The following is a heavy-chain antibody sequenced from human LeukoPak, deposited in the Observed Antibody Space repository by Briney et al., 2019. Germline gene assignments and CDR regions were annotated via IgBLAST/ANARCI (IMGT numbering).Heavy chain of an antibody. V-gene: IGHV3-9*01. D-gene: IGHD5-18*01. Sequence: TGGSLRLSCAASGFTFDDYAMHWVRQAPGKGLEWVSGISWNSGSIGYADSVKGRFTISRDNAKNSLYLQMNSLRAEDTAVYYCARDFRQLWLRTFDYWGQGTLVTVSS. CDR1: GFTFDDYA. J-gene: IGHJ4*02. CDR2: ISWNSGSI. CDR3: ARDFRQLWLRTFDY.